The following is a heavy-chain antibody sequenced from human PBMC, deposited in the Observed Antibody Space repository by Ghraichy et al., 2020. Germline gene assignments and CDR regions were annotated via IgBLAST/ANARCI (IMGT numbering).Heavy chain of an antibody. J-gene: IGHJ4*02. V-gene: IGHV4-34*01. D-gene: IGHD6-19*01. Sequence: SQTLSLTCALYGGSFSNYYWSWIRQSPGKGLEWIGEINHSGSTNYNPSLKSRVTISVDTSKNQFSLKLSSVTAADTAVYFCAREEALAGGIDYWGQGTLVTVSS. CDR3: AREEALAGGIDY. CDR2: INHSGST. CDR1: GGSFSNYY.